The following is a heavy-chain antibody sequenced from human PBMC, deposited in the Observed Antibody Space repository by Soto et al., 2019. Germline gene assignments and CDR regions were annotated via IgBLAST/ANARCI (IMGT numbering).Heavy chain of an antibody. J-gene: IGHJ3*02. CDR3: ARAPPPSEWLLLRGAFDI. CDR2: ISSSSSTI. V-gene: IGHV3-48*01. D-gene: IGHD3-3*01. CDR1: GFTFSGYS. Sequence: GGSLRLSCAASGFTFSGYSMNWVRQAPGKGLEWVSYISSSSSTIYYADSVKGRFTISRDNAKNSLYLQMNSLRAEDTAVYYCARAPPPSEWLLLRGAFDIWGQGTMVTVSS.